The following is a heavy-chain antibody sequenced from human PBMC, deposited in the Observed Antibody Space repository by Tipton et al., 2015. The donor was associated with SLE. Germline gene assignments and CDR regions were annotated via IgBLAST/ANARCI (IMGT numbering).Heavy chain of an antibody. V-gene: IGHV3-23*01. J-gene: IGHJ3*02. Sequence: SLRLSCAASGFTFDKFAMSWVRQAPGKGLVWVSSISAGGSSTFYADSVRGRFTITRDNSDKTVYLQMDLLTSEDTAVYYCTTALQWLVAFDTWGQGTMVTVSS. CDR3: TTALQWLVAFDT. CDR2: ISAGGSST. D-gene: IGHD6-19*01. CDR1: GFTFDKFA.